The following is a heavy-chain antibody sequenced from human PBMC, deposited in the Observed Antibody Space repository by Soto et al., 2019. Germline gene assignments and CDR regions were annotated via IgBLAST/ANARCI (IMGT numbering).Heavy chain of an antibody. J-gene: IGHJ4*02. D-gene: IGHD3-16*01. CDR3: ASGGHVDY. CDR2: INEDGGEK. Sequence: GGSLRLSCAASGFTFSSFWMTWVRQAPGKGLEWVANINEDGGEKHYVDSGKGRFTISRDNAKNSLYLQMNSLRAEDTAVYYCASGGHVDYCGQGTLVTVSS. V-gene: IGHV3-7*05. CDR1: GFTFSSFW.